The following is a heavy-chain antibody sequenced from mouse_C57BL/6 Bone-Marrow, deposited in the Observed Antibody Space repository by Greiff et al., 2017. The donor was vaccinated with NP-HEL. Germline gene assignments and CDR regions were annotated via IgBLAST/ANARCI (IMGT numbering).Heavy chain of an antibody. CDR2: INPYNGGT. V-gene: IGHV1-19*01. D-gene: IGHD2-3*01. J-gene: IGHJ1*03. CDR3: ARRFWLLLSWYFDV. Sequence: VQLQQSGPVLVKPGASVKMSCKASGYTFTDYYMNWVKQSHGKSLEWIGVINPYNGGTSYNQKFKGKAKLTVDKSSSTAYMELNSLTSEDSAVYYCARRFWLLLSWYFDVWGTGTTVTVSS. CDR1: GYTFTDYY.